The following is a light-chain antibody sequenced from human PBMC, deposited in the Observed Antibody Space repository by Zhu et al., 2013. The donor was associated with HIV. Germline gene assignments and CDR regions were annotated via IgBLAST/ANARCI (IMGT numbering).Light chain of an antibody. Sequence: QSALTQPASVSGSPGQSIAISCTGSSSNIGAGYDVHWYQQLPGTAPKLLIYDNSNRPSGVPDRFSGSKSGTSASLAITGLQAEDEADYYCQSYDSTLTSSVFGGGTKLTVL. CDR3: QSYDSTLTSSV. V-gene: IGLV1-40*01. CDR2: DNS. J-gene: IGLJ3*02. CDR1: SSNIGAGYD.